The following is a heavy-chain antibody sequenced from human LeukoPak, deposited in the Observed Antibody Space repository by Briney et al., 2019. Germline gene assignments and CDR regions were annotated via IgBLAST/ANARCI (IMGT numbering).Heavy chain of an antibody. D-gene: IGHD3-22*01. Sequence: ASVKVSCKASGYTFTSYYMHWVRQAPGQGLEWMGIINPSGGSTSYAQKFQGRVTMTRDTSISTAYMELGRLSSDDTAVYYCARVGNYYDTSGYYGDRVYWGQGTLVTVSS. V-gene: IGHV1-46*01. CDR1: GYTFTSYY. J-gene: IGHJ4*02. CDR3: ARVGNYYDTSGYYGDRVY. CDR2: INPSGGST.